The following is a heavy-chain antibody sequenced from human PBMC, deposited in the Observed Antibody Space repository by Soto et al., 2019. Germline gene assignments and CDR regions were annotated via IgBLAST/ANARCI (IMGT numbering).Heavy chain of an antibody. D-gene: IGHD3-16*01. CDR1: GFTFSSSW. V-gene: IGHV3-74*03. CDR3: VRDGGQ. CDR2: INSDASST. J-gene: IGHJ4*02. Sequence: EVQLVESGGGLVQPGGSLRLSCAASGFTFSSSWMHWVRQAPGKGLVWVSRINSDASSTTYADSVKCRFTISRDNAKNTLYLQMNSLRADDTAVYYCVRDGGQWGQGTLVTVSS.